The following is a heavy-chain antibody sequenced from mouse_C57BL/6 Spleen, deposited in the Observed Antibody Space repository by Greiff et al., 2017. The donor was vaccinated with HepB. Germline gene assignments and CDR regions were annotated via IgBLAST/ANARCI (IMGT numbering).Heavy chain of an antibody. V-gene: IGHV1-64*01. CDR1: GYTFTSYW. CDR3: AREGPLGAMDY. CDR2: IHPNSGST. Sequence: QVQLQQPGAELVKPGASVKLSCKASGYTFTSYWMHWVKQRPGQGLEWIGMIHPNSGSTNYNEKFKSKATLTVDKSSSTAYMQLSSLTSEDSAVYYCAREGPLGAMDYWGQGTSVTVSS. D-gene: IGHD4-1*01. J-gene: IGHJ4*01.